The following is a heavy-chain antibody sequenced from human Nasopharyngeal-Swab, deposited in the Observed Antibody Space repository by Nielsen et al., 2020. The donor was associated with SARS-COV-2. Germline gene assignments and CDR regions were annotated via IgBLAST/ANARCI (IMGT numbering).Heavy chain of an antibody. V-gene: IGHV1-69*13. CDR2: INPNFGTT. Sequence: SVKVSCKVSGGTFKNYAISWVRQAPGQGLEWMGGINPNFGTTNYAHKFQDRTTITADQSTRTAYMELSSLKFEDTAVYYCARDTVFGLALYYNYAMGVWGQGTTVTVSS. CDR1: GGTFKNYA. J-gene: IGHJ6*02. D-gene: IGHD3-3*01. CDR3: ARDTVFGLALYYNYAMGV.